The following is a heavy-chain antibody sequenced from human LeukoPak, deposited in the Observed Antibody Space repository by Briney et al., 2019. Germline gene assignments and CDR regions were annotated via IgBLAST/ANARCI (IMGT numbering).Heavy chain of an antibody. CDR3: ATRYCTISACRASSYKSFDV. J-gene: IGHJ6*04. D-gene: IGHD2-8*01. CDR2: IKEDGGEG. Sequence: GGSLRLSCAASGFTFSSYWMSWVRQAPGKGLEWVANIKEDGGEGYYVDSVKGRFTVSRDNAKNSLYLQLTSLRAEDTAVYYCATRYCTISACRASSYKSFDVWGKGTTVTVSS. V-gene: IGHV3-7*01. CDR1: GFTFSSYW.